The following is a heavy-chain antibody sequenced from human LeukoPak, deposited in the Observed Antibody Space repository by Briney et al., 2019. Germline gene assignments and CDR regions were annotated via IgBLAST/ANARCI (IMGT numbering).Heavy chain of an antibody. D-gene: IGHD3-22*01. CDR1: RYTFTSYD. CDR2: IIPIFGTA. CDR3: ARDGRPQVIITSPSWYFDL. J-gene: IGHJ2*01. Sequence: SVKVSCKASRYTFTSYDINWVRQATGQGLEWMGGIIPIFGTANYAQKFQGRVTITADESTSTAYMELSSLRSEDTAVYYCARDGRPQVIITSPSWYFDLWGRGTLVTVSS. V-gene: IGHV1-69*13.